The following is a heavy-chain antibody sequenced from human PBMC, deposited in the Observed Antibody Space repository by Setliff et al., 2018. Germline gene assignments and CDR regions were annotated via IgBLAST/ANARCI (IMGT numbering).Heavy chain of an antibody. CDR3: ARDGVAYGMDV. CDR2: ISDDGSNE. D-gene: IGHD2-15*01. CDR1: GFTVSTFS. V-gene: IGHV3-30*03. Sequence: GGSLRLSCAASGFTVSTFSMHWVRQAPVKGLEWVATISDDGSNEFYADSVKGRFTVFRDNSKNTLYLQMNGLRAEDTAIYYCARDGVAYGMDVWGQGTTVTVSS. J-gene: IGHJ6*02.